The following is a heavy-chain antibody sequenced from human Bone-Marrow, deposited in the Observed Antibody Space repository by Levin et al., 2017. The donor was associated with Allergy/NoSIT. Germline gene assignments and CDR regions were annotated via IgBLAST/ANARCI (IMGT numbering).Heavy chain of an antibody. CDR3: ARLGASRTLSMAYYFYGMDV. CDR2: IYQSGSP. J-gene: IGHJ6*02. D-gene: IGHD4/OR15-4a*01. Sequence: TASETLSLTCAVSGDLISSGYYWAWIRQSPGRGLEWIGTIYQSGSPYYNSSLKRRVTVSVDTSKNQLSLQMRSLTAADTAIYFCARLGASRTLSMAYYFYGMDVWGHGTSVTVSS. CDR1: GDLISSGYY. V-gene: IGHV4-38-2*01.